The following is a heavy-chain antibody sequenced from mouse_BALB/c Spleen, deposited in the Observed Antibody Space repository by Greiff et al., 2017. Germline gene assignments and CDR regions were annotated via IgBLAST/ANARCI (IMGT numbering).Heavy chain of an antibody. V-gene: IGHV5-12-1*01. CDR1: GFAFSSYD. CDR2: ISSGGGST. J-gene: IGHJ3*01. CDR3: ARDGDLAY. D-gene: IGHD2-3*01. Sequence: EVQRVESGGGLVKPGGSLKLSCAASGFAFSSYDMSWVRQTPEKRLEWVAYISSGGGSTYYPDTVKGRFTISRDNAKNTLYLQMSSLKSEDTAMYYCARDGDLAYWGQGTLVTVSA.